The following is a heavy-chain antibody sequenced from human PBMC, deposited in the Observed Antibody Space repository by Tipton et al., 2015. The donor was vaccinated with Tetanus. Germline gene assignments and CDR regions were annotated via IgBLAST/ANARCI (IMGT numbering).Heavy chain of an antibody. CDR2: ISGGGGSS. D-gene: IGHD6-13*01. CDR3: AAAGAGAFDL. J-gene: IGHJ3*01. V-gene: IGHV3-23*05. Sequence: SLRLSCAASGFTFTDYALTWVRQAPGKGLEWVSPISGGGGSSYYAYSVKGRFTISRDNSKNTLSLQMDSLRAEDTAVYYCAAAGAGAFDLWGQGTMVTVSS. CDR1: GFTFTDYA.